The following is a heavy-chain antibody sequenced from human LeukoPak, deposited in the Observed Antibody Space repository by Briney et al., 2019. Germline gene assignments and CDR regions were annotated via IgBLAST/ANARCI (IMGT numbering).Heavy chain of an antibody. J-gene: IGHJ4*02. Sequence: PSETLSLTCAVYGGSFSGYYWSWIRQHPGKGLEWIGYIYYSGSTYYNPSLKSRVTISVDTSKNQFSLKLSSVTAADTAVYYCASKAVTTSYFDYWGQGTLVTVSS. D-gene: IGHD4-17*01. CDR1: GGSFSGYY. CDR2: IYYSGST. CDR3: ASKAVTTSYFDY. V-gene: IGHV4-31*11.